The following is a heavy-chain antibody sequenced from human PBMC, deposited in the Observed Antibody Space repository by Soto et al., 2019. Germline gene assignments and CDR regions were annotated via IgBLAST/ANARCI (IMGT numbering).Heavy chain of an antibody. J-gene: IGHJ5*02. CDR1: GGTFSSYA. Sequence: SVKVSCKASGGTFSSYAISWVRQAPGQGLEWMGGIIPIFGTANYAQKFQGRVTITADESTSTAYMELSSLRSEDTAVYYCATRPPYYYDSSGSLFDPWGQGTLVTVSS. D-gene: IGHD3-22*01. V-gene: IGHV1-69*13. CDR3: ATRPPYYYDSSGSLFDP. CDR2: IIPIFGTA.